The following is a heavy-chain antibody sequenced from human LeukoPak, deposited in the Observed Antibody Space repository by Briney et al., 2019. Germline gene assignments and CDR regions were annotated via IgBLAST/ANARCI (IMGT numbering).Heavy chain of an antibody. CDR3: ARDREVDTWGSFDY. CDR2: INPNGGST. CDR1: GYTFTNYY. D-gene: IGHD3-16*01. J-gene: IGHJ4*02. V-gene: IGHV1-46*01. Sequence: ASVTVSCKASGYTFTNYYMHWVRQAPGQGLEWMGIINPNGGSTIYAQKFQGRVTVTRDLSTSTVYMELNSLPSEDTAVYYCARDREVDTWGSFDYWGQGTLVTVSS.